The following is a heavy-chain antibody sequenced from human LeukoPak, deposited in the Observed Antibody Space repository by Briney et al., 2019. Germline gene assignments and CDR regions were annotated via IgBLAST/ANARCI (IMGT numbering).Heavy chain of an antibody. CDR3: AKVEAPYFFDY. V-gene: IGHV4-30-2*01. CDR1: GGSISSGTYS. CDR2: ISHSGST. J-gene: IGHJ4*02. Sequence: SETLSLTCAVSGGSISSGTYSWSWIRQPPGKGLEYIGYISHSGSTSYNPSLKSRVTISVDTSKNQFSLQLSSVTAADTAVYYCAKVEAPYFFDYWGQGTLVTVSS.